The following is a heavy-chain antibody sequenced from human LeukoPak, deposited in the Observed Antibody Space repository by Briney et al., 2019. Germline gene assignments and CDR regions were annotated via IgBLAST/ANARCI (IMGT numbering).Heavy chain of an antibody. CDR3: AKAPSPASYAMDV. J-gene: IGHJ6*02. V-gene: IGHV1-8*01. Sequence: GASVKVSCKASGYTFRSFDVNWVRQATGQGLEWMGWMNPNSGNTGYAQEFQGRVTMTRNTSINTAYMEVSGLTSEDTAVYYCAKAPSPASYAMDVWGQGTTVTVS. CDR2: MNPNSGNT. CDR1: GYTFRSFD.